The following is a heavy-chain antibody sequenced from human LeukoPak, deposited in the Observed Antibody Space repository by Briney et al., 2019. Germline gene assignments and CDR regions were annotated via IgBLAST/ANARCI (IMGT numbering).Heavy chain of an antibody. V-gene: IGHV3-74*01. D-gene: IGHD4-11*01. CDR3: ARPRTYSRATDAFDI. Sequence: GGSLTLSCAASGFTFSGYWMYWVRQGPGKGLVWVSRINSDGTVTNYADSVKGRLTMSRDNAENTVYLQMSSLRAEDTGLYYCARPRTYSRATDAFDIWGQGTMVTVSS. J-gene: IGHJ3*02. CDR2: INSDGTVT. CDR1: GFTFSGYW.